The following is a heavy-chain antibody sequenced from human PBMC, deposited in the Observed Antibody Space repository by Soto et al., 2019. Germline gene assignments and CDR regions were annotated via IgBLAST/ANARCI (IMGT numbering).Heavy chain of an antibody. D-gene: IGHD6-19*01. Sequence: GGSLRLSCSASGFTLSNYWMHWVRQAPGKGLEWVSRINRDGSSTSYADSVKGRFTISRDSAKNTLYLQMNSLRAEDTAVYYCARDPAPIGWYDYWGQGTLVTVSS. V-gene: IGHV3-74*01. J-gene: IGHJ4*02. CDR3: ARDPAPIGWYDY. CDR1: GFTLSNYW. CDR2: INRDGSST.